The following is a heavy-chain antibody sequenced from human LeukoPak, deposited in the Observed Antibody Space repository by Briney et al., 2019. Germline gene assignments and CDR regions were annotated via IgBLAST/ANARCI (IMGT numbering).Heavy chain of an antibody. CDR1: GFTFSSYN. D-gene: IGHD6-19*01. Sequence: GGSLRLSCAASGFTFSSYNMNWVRQAPGKGLEWVSSISSSSSYIYYADSVKGRFTISRDNAKNSLYLQMNSLRTEDTAVYYCARGTTAVAGIFDYWGQGTLVTVSS. V-gene: IGHV3-21*01. CDR2: ISSSSSYI. CDR3: ARGTTAVAGIFDY. J-gene: IGHJ4*02.